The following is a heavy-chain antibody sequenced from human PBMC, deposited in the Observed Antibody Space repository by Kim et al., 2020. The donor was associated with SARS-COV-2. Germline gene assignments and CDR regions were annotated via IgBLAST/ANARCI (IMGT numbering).Heavy chain of an antibody. CDR1: GFTFSSYE. D-gene: IGHD6-19*01. V-gene: IGHV3-48*03. CDR2: ISSSGSTT. J-gene: IGHJ3*02. Sequence: GGSLRLSCAASGFTFSSYEMNWVRQAPGKGLEWVSYISSSGSTTYYADSVKGRFTISRDNAKNSLYLQMNSLRAEDTAVYYCARWDTGSGWYEDAFDIWGQGAIVTVSS. CDR3: ARWDTGSGWYEDAFDI.